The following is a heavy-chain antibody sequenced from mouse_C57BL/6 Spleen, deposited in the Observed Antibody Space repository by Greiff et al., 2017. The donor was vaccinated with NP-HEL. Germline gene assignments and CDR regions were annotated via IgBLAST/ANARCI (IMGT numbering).Heavy chain of an antibody. CDR3: ARWLRRGGAY. V-gene: IGHV1-61*01. CDR2: IYPSDSET. D-gene: IGHD2-2*01. J-gene: IGHJ3*01. CDR1: GYTFTSYW. Sequence: QVQLKQPGAELVRPGSSVKLSCKASGYTFTSYWMAWVKQRPGQGLEWIGNIYPSDSETHYNQKFKDKATLTVDKSSSTAYMQLSSLTSEDSAVYYCARWLRRGGAYWGQGTLVTVSA.